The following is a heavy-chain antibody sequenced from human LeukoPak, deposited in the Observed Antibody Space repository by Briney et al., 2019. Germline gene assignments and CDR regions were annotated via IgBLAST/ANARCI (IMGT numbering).Heavy chain of an antibody. CDR2: INHSGST. CDR1: GGSFSGYY. CDR3: AASYSGSYYFDY. Sequence: SETLSLTCAVYGGSFSGYYWSWIRQPPGKGLEWIGEINHSGSTNYNPSLKSRVTISVDTSKNQFFLKLSSVTAADTAVYYCAASYSGSYYFDYWGQGTLVTVSS. D-gene: IGHD1-26*01. J-gene: IGHJ4*02. V-gene: IGHV4-34*01.